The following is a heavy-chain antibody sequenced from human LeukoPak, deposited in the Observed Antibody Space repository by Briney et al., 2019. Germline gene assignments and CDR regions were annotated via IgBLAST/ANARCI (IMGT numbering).Heavy chain of an antibody. Sequence: GGSLRLSCAASGFTFSSYAMSWVRQAPGEGLEWVSAISGSGGDTYYAGSVKGRFTISRDNSKNTLYLQMNSLRAEDTAVYYCAKDLECSSASCYAGPYYYGMDVWGKGTTVTVSS. CDR2: ISGSGGDT. CDR1: GFTFSSYA. CDR3: AKDLECSSASCYAGPYYYGMDV. V-gene: IGHV3-23*01. J-gene: IGHJ6*04. D-gene: IGHD2-2*01.